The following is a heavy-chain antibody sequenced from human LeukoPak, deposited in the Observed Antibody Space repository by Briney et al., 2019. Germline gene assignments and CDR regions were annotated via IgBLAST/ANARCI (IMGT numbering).Heavy chain of an antibody. CDR3: ASRFRGEVPFDI. CDR1: GFIFSNYE. D-gene: IGHD3-16*01. Sequence: GSLRLSCADSGFIFSNYEMNWVRQAPGKGLEWDSYISGSGSIIDYVDSVKGRFTISRDNAKNALYLQMNSLRAEDTAVYYCASRFRGEVPFDIWGQGTMVSVSS. V-gene: IGHV3-48*03. CDR2: ISGSGSII. J-gene: IGHJ3*02.